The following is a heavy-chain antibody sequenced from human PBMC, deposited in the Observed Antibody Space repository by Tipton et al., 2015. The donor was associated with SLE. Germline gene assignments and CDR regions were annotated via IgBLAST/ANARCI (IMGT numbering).Heavy chain of an antibody. CDR3: ARDHGSS. CDR1: GGSISSSSYY. J-gene: IGHJ4*02. Sequence: TLSLTCTVSGGSISSSSYYWGWIRQPPGKGLEWIGYIYTSGSTNYNPSLKSRVTISVDTSKNQFSLKLSSVTAADTAVYYCARDHGSSWSQGTLVTVSS. V-gene: IGHV4-61*09. D-gene: IGHD6-13*01. CDR2: IYTSGST.